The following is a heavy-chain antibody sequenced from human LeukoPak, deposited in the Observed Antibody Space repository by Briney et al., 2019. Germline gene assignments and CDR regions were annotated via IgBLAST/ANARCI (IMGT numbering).Heavy chain of an antibody. V-gene: IGHV4-4*07. Sequence: SETLSLTCTVSGGSISSYYWSWIRQPAGKGLEWIGRIYTSGRTNYNPSLKSRVTMSVDTYKNQLSLKLSSVTAADTAVYYCARFTYDFWSGYDDAFDIWGQGTMVTVSS. CDR2: IYTSGRT. J-gene: IGHJ3*02. CDR1: GGSISSYY. CDR3: ARFTYDFWSGYDDAFDI. D-gene: IGHD3-3*01.